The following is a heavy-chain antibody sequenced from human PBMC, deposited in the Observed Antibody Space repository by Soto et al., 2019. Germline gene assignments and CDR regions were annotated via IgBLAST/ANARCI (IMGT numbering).Heavy chain of an antibody. CDR3: ARGVGSSPPRY. CDR1: GGSISVYY. CDR2: IYASGSP. Sequence: TATLSLTCTISGGSISVYYWSWVRQPPGHELEWIGYIYASGSPYYNPSLRSRVTISADTSKNQISLKLTSPTAADTAVYYCARGVGSSPPRYWGRGTLVNVSS. J-gene: IGHJ4*02. D-gene: IGHD1-26*01. V-gene: IGHV4-59*01.